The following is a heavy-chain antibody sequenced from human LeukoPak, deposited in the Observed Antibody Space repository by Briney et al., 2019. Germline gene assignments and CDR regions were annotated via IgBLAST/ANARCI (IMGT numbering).Heavy chain of an antibody. CDR3: AKQGCPNGVCFSYYYYMDV. Sequence: GGSLRLSCAASGFTFSNSAMTWVRQAPGKGLEWVSAISGSGGSTYYAHSVKGRFTISRDNSKNTLYLQMNSLRAEDTAVYYCAKQGCPNGVCFSYYYYMDVWGKGTTVTVSS. J-gene: IGHJ6*03. D-gene: IGHD2-8*01. CDR2: ISGSGGST. CDR1: GFTFSNSA. V-gene: IGHV3-23*01.